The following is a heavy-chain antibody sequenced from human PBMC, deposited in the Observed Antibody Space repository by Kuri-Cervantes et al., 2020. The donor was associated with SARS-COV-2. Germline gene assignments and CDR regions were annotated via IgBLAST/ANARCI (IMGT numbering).Heavy chain of an antibody. CDR2: IWDDGSNK. CDR1: GFTFSSYG. J-gene: IGHJ4*02. Sequence: GGSLRLSCAASGFTFSSYGMHWVRQAPGKGLEWVAVIWDDGSNKYYADSEKGRFTISRDTSKTTLYLQMNRLGAEDTAVNYCAREGQHRAFDYWGQGTLVTVSS. D-gene: IGHD6-13*01. CDR3: AREGQHRAFDY. V-gene: IGHV3-33*08.